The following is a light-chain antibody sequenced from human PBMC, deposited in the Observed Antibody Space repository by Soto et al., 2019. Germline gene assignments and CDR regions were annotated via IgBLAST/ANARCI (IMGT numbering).Light chain of an antibody. CDR3: AAWDDGLNGFWV. CDR2: SNN. CDR1: SSNIGSNT. J-gene: IGLJ1*01. Sequence: QPALTQPPSASGTPGQRVAISCSGSSSNIGSNTVNWYQQLPGTAPKVLIYSNNQRPSGVPDRFSGSKSGTSASLAISGLQSEDEADYYCAAWDDGLNGFWVFGTGTK. V-gene: IGLV1-44*01.